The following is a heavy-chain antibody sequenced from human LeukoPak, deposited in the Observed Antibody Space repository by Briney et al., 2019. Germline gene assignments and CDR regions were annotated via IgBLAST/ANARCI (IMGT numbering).Heavy chain of an antibody. D-gene: IGHD3-22*01. J-gene: IGHJ4*02. CDR1: GFTFSSYG. CDR3: ARADSSVFDY. CDR2: ISSSSSYI. Sequence: GGSLRLSCAASGFTFSSYGMHWVRQAPGKGLEWVSSISSSSSYIYYADSVKGRFTISRDNAKNSLYLQMNSLRAEDTAVYYCARADSSVFDYWGQGTLVTVSS. V-gene: IGHV3-21*01.